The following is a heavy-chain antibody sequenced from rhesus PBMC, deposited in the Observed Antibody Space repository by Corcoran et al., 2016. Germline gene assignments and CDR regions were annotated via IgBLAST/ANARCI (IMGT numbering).Heavy chain of an antibody. V-gene: IGHV4-173*01. Sequence: QLQLQESGPGLVRPSETLSLTCAVSGGSISSYYWSWIRQPPGKGLEWIERISGGGGGPHYNPPRRSRVTISTATSKNQFSLRLSSVTAADTAVYYCARLTISGTTSYFDCWGQGVLVTVSS. J-gene: IGHJ4*01. CDR1: GGSISSYY. CDR3: ARLTISGTTSYFDC. D-gene: IGHD1-14*01. CDR2: ISGGGGGP.